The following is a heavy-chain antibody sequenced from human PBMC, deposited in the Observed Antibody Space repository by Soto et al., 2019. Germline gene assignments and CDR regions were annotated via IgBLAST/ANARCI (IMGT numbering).Heavy chain of an antibody. CDR2: INPNSGGT. J-gene: IGHJ3*02. V-gene: IGHV1-2*02. CDR1: GYTFTGYY. CDR3: ARAGYSYGLPDAFDI. D-gene: IGHD5-18*01. Sequence: ASVKVSCKASGYTFTGYYMHWVRQAPGQGLEWMGWINPNSGGTNYAQKFQGRVTMTGDTSISTAYMELSRLRSDDTAVYYCARAGYSYGLPDAFDIWGQGTMVTVSS.